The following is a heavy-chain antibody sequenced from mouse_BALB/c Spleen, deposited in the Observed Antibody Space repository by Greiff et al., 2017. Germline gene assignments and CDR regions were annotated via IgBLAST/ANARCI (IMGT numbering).Heavy chain of an antibody. Sequence: EVQRVESGPELEKPGASVKISCKASGYSFTGYNMNWVKQSNGKSLEWIGNIDPYYGGTSYNQKFKGKATLTVDKSSSTAYMQLKSLTSEDSAVYYCARSNYGNYDYAMDYWGQGTSVTVSS. D-gene: IGHD2-1*01. CDR1: GYSFTGYN. CDR3: ARSNYGNYDYAMDY. J-gene: IGHJ4*01. V-gene: IGHV1-39*01. CDR2: IDPYYGGT.